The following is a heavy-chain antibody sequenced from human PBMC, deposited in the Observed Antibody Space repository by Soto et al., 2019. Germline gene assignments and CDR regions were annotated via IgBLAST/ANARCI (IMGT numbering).Heavy chain of an antibody. CDR1: EFTFRNYE. CDR2: ISYTGSTI. Sequence: GGSLRLSCVGSEFTFRNYEMNWVRQAPGKGLEWVSYISYTGSTIYYADSVRGRFTISRDNSKNSLYLQMNSLRAEDTAVYYCARGLRNYYDRSGLHYWGQGTLVTVSS. CDR3: ARGLRNYYDRSGLHY. V-gene: IGHV3-48*03. D-gene: IGHD3-22*01. J-gene: IGHJ4*02.